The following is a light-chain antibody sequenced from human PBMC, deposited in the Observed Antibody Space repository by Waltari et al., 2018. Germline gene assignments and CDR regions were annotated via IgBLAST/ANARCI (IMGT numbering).Light chain of an antibody. CDR2: GAS. Sequence: EIVLTQSPATLSVSPGERATVSCRASPSVSTHLGCYHQQPGQAPRLLTFGASTRATGIPVRFSGSGSWTEFTLTISSLQSEDFAVYYCQQYNDWPSFGQGTKLEIK. V-gene: IGKV3-15*01. CDR1: PSVSTH. J-gene: IGKJ2*01. CDR3: QQYNDWPS.